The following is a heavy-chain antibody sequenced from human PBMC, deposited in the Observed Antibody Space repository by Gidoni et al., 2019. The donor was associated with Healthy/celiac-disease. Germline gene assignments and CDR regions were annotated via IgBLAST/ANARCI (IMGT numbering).Heavy chain of an antibody. CDR1: VSTGSGYA. CDR2: SRGSGGST. V-gene: IGHV3-23*01. J-gene: IGHJ4*02. D-gene: IGHD1-7*01. Sequence: AWVSTGSGYARDVVRQAPGKGLEWVSASRGSGGSTYYADSVKSRFTISRDNSKNTLYLQMNSLRAEDTAVYYCANSRGNYVPDYWGQGTLVTVSS. CDR3: ANSRGNYVPDY.